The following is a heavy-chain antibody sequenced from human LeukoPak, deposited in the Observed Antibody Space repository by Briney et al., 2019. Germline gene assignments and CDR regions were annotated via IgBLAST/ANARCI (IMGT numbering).Heavy chain of an antibody. V-gene: IGHV3-30*02. J-gene: IGHJ4*02. Sequence: GGSLRLSCAASGFTFSGYGIHWVRQAPGKGLEWVAFIRYGGSNEYFADSVKGRFTISRDNSKNTLYLQMSSLRAEDTAVYYCASNSSDRTGFDYWGQGTLVTVSS. CDR1: GFTFSGYG. D-gene: IGHD3-22*01. CDR3: ASNSSDRTGFDY. CDR2: IRYGGSNE.